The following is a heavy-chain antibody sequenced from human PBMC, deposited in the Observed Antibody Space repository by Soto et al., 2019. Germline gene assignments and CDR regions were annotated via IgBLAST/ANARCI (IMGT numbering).Heavy chain of an antibody. D-gene: IGHD2-2*01. CDR1: GYSFTSYW. V-gene: IGHV5-10-1*01. CDR2: IDPSDSYT. Sequence: GESLKISCKGSGYSFTSYWISWVRQMPGKGLEWMGRIDPSDSYTNYSPSFQGHVTISADKSISTAYLQWSSLKASDTAMYYCARLGCSSTSCAGLGYGMDVWGQGTTVTVSS. CDR3: ARLGCSSTSCAGLGYGMDV. J-gene: IGHJ6*02.